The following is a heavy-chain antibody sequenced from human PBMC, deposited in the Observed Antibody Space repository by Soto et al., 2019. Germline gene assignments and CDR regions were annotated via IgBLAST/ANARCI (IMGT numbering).Heavy chain of an antibody. Sequence: PSETLSLTCTVSGGSISSSSYYWGWIRQPPGKGLEWIGSIYYSGSTYYNPSLKSRVTISVDTSKNQFSLKLSSVTAADTAVYYCASNAYYYDSSGYYYGEYFQRWGQGTLVTVSS. J-gene: IGHJ1*01. CDR3: ASNAYYYDSSGYYYGEYFQR. CDR1: GGSISSSSYY. D-gene: IGHD3-22*01. CDR2: IYYSGST. V-gene: IGHV4-39*01.